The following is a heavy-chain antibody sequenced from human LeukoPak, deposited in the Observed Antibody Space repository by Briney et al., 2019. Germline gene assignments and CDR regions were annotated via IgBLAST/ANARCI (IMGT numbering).Heavy chain of an antibody. V-gene: IGHV4-4*07. D-gene: IGHD3-16*01. J-gene: IGHJ4*02. Sequence: SETLSLTCTVSGGSITSYYWSWIRQPAGKGLEWIGRIYTSGSTNYNPSLKSRVTMSIDTSKNQFSLKLNSVTAADTAVYYCARPYGVMYYFDYWGQGSLVTVSS. CDR2: IYTSGST. CDR1: GGSITSYY. CDR3: ARPYGVMYYFDY.